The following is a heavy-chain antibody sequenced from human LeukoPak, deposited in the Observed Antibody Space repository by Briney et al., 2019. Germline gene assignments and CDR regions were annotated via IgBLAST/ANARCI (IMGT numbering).Heavy chain of an antibody. D-gene: IGHD3-10*01. CDR1: GYTFTSYD. CDR2: MNPNSGNT. Sequence: ASVKVSCKASGYTFTSYDINWVRQATGQGLEWMGWMNPNSGNTGYAQKFQGRVTMTRNTSISTAYMELSSLRSEDTAVYYCARAAMVRGVIIPTRYYYGMDVWGQGTTVTASS. J-gene: IGHJ6*02. CDR3: ARAAMVRGVIIPTRYYYGMDV. V-gene: IGHV1-8*01.